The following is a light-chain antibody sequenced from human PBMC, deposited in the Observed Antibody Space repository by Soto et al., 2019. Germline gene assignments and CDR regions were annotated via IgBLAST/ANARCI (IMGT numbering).Light chain of an antibody. CDR3: QQSYSTPPQ. Sequence: DIQKTRSRYSLCASVRERLTIECRASQSITNNLNWYQQKPGRAPKLLIYRVSNLQSGVPPRFSGSGSGTDFTLTISGLQPADFATYYCQQSYSTPPQFGQGTKVDIK. CDR2: RVS. V-gene: IGKV1-39*01. J-gene: IGKJ1*01. CDR1: QSITNN.